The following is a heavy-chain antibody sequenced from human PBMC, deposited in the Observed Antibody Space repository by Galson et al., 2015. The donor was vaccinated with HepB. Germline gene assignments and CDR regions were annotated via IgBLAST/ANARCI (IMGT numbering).Heavy chain of an antibody. D-gene: IGHD5-12*01. V-gene: IGHV1-3*01. Sequence: SVKVSCKASGYTFTSYAMHWVRQAPGQRLEWMGWINAGNGSTKYSQKFQGRVTITRDTSASTAYMELSSLRSEDTAVYYCARVAIDYSLYGMDVWGQGTTVTVSS. CDR1: GYTFTSYA. J-gene: IGHJ6*02. CDR2: INAGNGST. CDR3: ARVAIDYSLYGMDV.